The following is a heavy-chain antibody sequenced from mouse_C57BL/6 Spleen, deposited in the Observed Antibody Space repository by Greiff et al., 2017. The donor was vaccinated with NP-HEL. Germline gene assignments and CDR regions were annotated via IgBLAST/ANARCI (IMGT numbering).Heavy chain of an antibody. Sequence: PGRGLEWIGRIDPNSGGTKYNEKFKSKATLTVDKPSSTAYMQLSSLTSEDSAVYYCARLSGYFDVWGTGTTVTVSS. V-gene: IGHV1-72*01. CDR2: IDPNSGGT. CDR3: ARLSGYFDV. J-gene: IGHJ1*03.